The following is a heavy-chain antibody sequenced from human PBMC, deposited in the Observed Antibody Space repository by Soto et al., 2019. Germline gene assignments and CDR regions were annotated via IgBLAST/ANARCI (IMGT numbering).Heavy chain of an antibody. J-gene: IGHJ4*02. V-gene: IGHV4-31*02. Sequence: SETLSLTCNVSGASINTGGYYWSWIRQHPGKGLEWIGFVYYSGSTSYSPSLESRVSISVDPSKRQFYLELASVTAADSAVYYCARKSDDSGWYYFDYWGQGTLVTVSS. CDR2: VYYSGST. CDR3: ARKSDDSGWYYFDY. D-gene: IGHD6-19*01. CDR1: GASINTGGYY.